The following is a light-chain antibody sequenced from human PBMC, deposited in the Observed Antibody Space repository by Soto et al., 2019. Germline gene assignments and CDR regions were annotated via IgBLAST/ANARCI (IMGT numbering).Light chain of an antibody. CDR1: SGHSSYA. V-gene: IGLV4-69*01. J-gene: IGLJ2*01. Sequence: QLVLTQSPSASASLGASVKLTCTLSSGHSSYAIAWHQQQPEKGPRYLMKLNSDGSHSKGDGIPDRFSGSSSGAERYLTISNLQSEDEADYYCQTWGTVFGGGTKLTVL. CDR3: QTWGTV. CDR2: LNSDGSH.